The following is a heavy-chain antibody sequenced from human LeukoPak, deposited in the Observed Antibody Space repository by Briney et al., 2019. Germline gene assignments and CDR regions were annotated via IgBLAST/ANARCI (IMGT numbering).Heavy chain of an antibody. V-gene: IGHV5-51*01. Sequence: PGESLNISCKGSGYSFTSYWIGWVRQMPGKGLGWMGIIYPGDSDTRYSPSFQGQVTISADKSISTAYLQWSSLKASDTAMYYCARLSGYNGAYYYYYYMDVWGKGTTVTISS. CDR2: IYPGDSDT. CDR1: GYSFTSYW. D-gene: IGHD5-24*01. CDR3: ARLSGYNGAYYYYYYMDV. J-gene: IGHJ6*03.